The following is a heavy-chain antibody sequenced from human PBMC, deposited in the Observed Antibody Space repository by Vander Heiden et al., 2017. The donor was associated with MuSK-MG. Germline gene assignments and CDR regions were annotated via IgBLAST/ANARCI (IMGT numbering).Heavy chain of an antibody. J-gene: IGHJ4*02. V-gene: IGHV1-2*02. Sequence: QVQLVQSGAEVKKPGASVKVSCKAAGYTFTCYYMHWVRQAPGQGLEWMGWINPNSGGTNDAQKFQGRVTMTRDTSSSTAYMELSRLRSDDTAVYYWAREDYDSLTGYYSVYYFDYWGQGTLVTVSS. CDR3: AREDYDSLTGYYSVYYFDY. D-gene: IGHD3-9*01. CDR1: GYTFTCYY. CDR2: INPNSGGT.